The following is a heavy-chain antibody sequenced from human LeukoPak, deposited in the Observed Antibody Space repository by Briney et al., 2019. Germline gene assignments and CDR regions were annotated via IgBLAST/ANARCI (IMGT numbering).Heavy chain of an antibody. Sequence: GGSLRLSCAASGFSFSDHYMSWIRQAPGKGLEWISYIRTNASYVFYADSVKGRFIISRDNAKNSLYLQMNSLRAEDTAVYYCARDRDGSGWVELDYWGQGTLVTVSS. D-gene: IGHD6-19*01. J-gene: IGHJ4*02. CDR3: ARDRDGSGWVELDY. CDR2: IRTNASYV. CDR1: GFSFSDHY. V-gene: IGHV3-11*04.